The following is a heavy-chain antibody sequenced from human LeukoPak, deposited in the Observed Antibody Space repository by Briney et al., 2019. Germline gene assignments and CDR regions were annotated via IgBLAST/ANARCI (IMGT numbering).Heavy chain of an antibody. J-gene: IGHJ4*02. Sequence: GGSLRLSCAASGFTFSSYAMHWVRQAPGKGLEWVAVISYDGSNKYYADSVKGRFTISRDNSKNTLYLQMNSLRAEDTAVYYCAKPLDSSGYYLYYFDYWGQGTLVTVSS. CDR1: GFTFSSYA. D-gene: IGHD3-22*01. CDR2: ISYDGSNK. CDR3: AKPLDSSGYYLYYFDY. V-gene: IGHV3-30-3*02.